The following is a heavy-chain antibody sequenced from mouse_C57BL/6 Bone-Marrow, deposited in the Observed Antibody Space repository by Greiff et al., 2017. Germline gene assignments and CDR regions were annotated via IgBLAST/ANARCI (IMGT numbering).Heavy chain of an antibody. CDR3: ARHGGLDY. CDR2: ISSGGGYT. CDR1: GFTFSSYG. J-gene: IGHJ2*01. Sequence: EVMLVESGGDLVKPGGSLKLSCAASGFTFSSYGMSWVRQTPDKRLEWVATISSGGGYTYYPDSVKGRFTISRDNAENTLYLQMSSQQSEDTAMYYCARHGGLDYWGQGTTLTVSS. V-gene: IGHV5-6*01. D-gene: IGHD1-1*02.